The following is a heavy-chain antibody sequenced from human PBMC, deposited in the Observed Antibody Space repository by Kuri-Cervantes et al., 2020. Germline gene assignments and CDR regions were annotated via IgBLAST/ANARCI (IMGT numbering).Heavy chain of an antibody. CDR1: GFTFSSYS. Sequence: GESLKISCAASGFTFSSYSMNWVRQAPGKGLEWVSSISSSSSYIYYADSVKGRITISRDNSENTVYLQMNNLRPEDTAVYYCTREFNVQIFQHWGQSTLVTVSS. V-gene: IGHV3-21*01. D-gene: IGHD3-10*02. J-gene: IGHJ1*01. CDR3: TREFNVQIFQH. CDR2: ISSSSSYI.